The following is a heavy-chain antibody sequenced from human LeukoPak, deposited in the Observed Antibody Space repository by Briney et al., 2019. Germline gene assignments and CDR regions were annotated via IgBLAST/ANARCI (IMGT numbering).Heavy chain of an antibody. CDR3: AKGPRAYSGYDLTEYYFDY. V-gene: IGHV3-21*01. CDR2: ISSSSSYI. D-gene: IGHD5-12*01. CDR1: GFTFSSYS. Sequence: GGSLRLSCAASGFTFSSYSMNWVRQAPGKGLEWVSSISSSSSYIYYADSVKGRFTISRDNAKNSLYLQMNSLRAEDTAVYYCAKGPRAYSGYDLTEYYFDYWGQGTLVTVSS. J-gene: IGHJ4*02.